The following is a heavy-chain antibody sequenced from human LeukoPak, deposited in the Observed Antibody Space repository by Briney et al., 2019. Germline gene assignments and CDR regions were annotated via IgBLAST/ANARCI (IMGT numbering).Heavy chain of an antibody. CDR3: ARALGSSGSPGY. CDR2: IYYSGST. V-gene: IGHV4-59*01. CDR1: SDSISRYY. D-gene: IGHD3-22*01. Sequence: PSETLSLTCTVSSDSISRYYWHWIRQPPGKGLEWLGYIYYSGSTSYNPSLKSRVTISVDTSENQFSLNLSSVTAADTAVYYCARALGSSGSPGYWGQGTLVTVSS. J-gene: IGHJ4*02.